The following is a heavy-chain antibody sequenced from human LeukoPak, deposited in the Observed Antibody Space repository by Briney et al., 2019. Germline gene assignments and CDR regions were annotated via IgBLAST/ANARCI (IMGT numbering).Heavy chain of an antibody. V-gene: IGHV3-23*01. CDR1: GITFRSDV. CDR3: AKGNRVAAAGYYYYGMDV. Sequence: GGSLRLSCAASGITFRSDVMSWVRQAPGKGLEWVSGISGSGDSTYYADSVEGRFTISRDNSKNALYLQMNSLRAEDTAVYYCAKGNRVAAAGYYYYGMDVWGQGTTVTVSS. J-gene: IGHJ6*02. D-gene: IGHD6-13*01. CDR2: ISGSGDST.